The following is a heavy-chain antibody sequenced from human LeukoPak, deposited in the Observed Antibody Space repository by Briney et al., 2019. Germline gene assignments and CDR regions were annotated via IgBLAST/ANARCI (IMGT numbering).Heavy chain of an antibody. CDR1: GFAFSTSWM. CDR3: ARVIVDVYSYGPSHYFDY. D-gene: IGHD5-18*01. CDR2: IYYSGNT. Sequence: GSLRLSCAASGFAFSTSWMNWIRQPPGKGLEWIASIYYSGNTYYNPSLKSRVTISVDTSRNQFSLKLNSVTAADTAMYYCARVIVDVYSYGPSHYFDYWGQGTLVTVSS. V-gene: IGHV4-39*07. J-gene: IGHJ4*02.